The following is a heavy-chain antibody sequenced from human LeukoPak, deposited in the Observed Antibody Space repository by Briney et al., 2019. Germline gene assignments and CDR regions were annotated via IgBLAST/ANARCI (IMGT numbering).Heavy chain of an antibody. CDR1: GYTFTSYA. Sequence: GGAVKVSCKACGYTFTSYAMHWVRQAPGQRLEWMGWINAGNGNTKYSQKFQGRVTITRDTSASTAYMELSSLRSEDTAVYYCARSSGLYYFDYWGQGTLVTVSS. D-gene: IGHD6-19*01. CDR2: INAGNGNT. CDR3: ARSSGLYYFDY. V-gene: IGHV1-3*01. J-gene: IGHJ4*02.